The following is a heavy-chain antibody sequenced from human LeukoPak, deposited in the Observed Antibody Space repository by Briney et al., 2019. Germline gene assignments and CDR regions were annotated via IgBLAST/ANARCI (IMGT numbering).Heavy chain of an antibody. J-gene: IGHJ3*02. CDR2: ISGSGGST. CDR3: AKHQSRASDCWSGPGAFDI. CDR1: GFTFSSYA. Sequence: GGSLRLSCAASGFTFSSYAMSWVRQAPGKGLEWVSAISGSGGSTYYADSVKGRFTISRDNSKNTLYLQMNRLRAEDTAVYYCAKHQSRASDCWSGPGAFDIWGQGTMVTVSS. D-gene: IGHD3-3*01. V-gene: IGHV3-23*01.